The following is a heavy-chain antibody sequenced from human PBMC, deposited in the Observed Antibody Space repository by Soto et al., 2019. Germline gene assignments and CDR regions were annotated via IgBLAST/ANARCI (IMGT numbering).Heavy chain of an antibody. CDR1: GWSFSGYY. J-gene: IGHJ6*03. V-gene: IGHV4-34*01. CDR3: ARGLATVTTSYYYYYYMDV. Sequence: SETLSLTCAVYGWSFSGYYWSWIRQPPGKGLEWIGEINHSGSTNYNPSLKSRVTISVDTSKNQFSLKLSSVTAADTAVYYCARGLATVTTSYYYYYYMDVWGKGTTVTVSS. CDR2: INHSGST. D-gene: IGHD4-17*01.